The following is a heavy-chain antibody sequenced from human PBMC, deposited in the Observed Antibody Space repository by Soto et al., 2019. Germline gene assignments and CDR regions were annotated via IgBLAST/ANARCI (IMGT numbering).Heavy chain of an antibody. V-gene: IGHV3-15*05. D-gene: IGHD2-21*01. J-gene: IGHJ4*02. CDR3: VAGSPFEY. Sequence: PGGSLRLSCAASGFIFRDAWISWVRQAPGKGLEWIGRVKSKSEGGTTDYAALVKGRFTASRDDSINTVSLQMDSLKMEDTAVYFCVAGSPFEYWGQGTLVTVSS. CDR1: GFIFRDAW. CDR2: VKSKSEGGTT.